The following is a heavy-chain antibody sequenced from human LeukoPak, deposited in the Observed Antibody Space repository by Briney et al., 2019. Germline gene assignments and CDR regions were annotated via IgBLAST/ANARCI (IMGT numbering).Heavy chain of an antibody. CDR2: ISYDGSNK. V-gene: IGHV3-30-3*02. CDR3: AKEDVTMVTPDY. CDR1: GFTFSSYA. Sequence: GGSLRLSCAASGFTFSSYAMHWVRQAPGKGLEWVAVISYDGSNKYYADSVKGRFTISRDNSKNTLYLQMNSLRAEDTAVYYCAKEDVTMVTPDYWGQGTLVTVSS. J-gene: IGHJ4*02. D-gene: IGHD5-18*01.